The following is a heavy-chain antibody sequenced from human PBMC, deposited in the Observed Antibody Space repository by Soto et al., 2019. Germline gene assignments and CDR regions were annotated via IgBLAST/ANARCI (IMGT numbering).Heavy chain of an antibody. J-gene: IGHJ1*01. CDR3: ARTDCSGTCCHLIQY. D-gene: IGHD2-2*01. CDR1: GFTFSTYN. V-gene: IGHV3-21*06. Sequence: EVQLVESGGGLVKPGGSLRLSCAASGFTFSTYNMNWVRQGPGKGLEWVSFISYSSTEIRYADSVKGRFTISRDNAKNFLYLKMNNLRAEDAAVYYCARTDCSGTCCHLIQYWGQSRLVPVSS. CDR2: ISYSSTEI.